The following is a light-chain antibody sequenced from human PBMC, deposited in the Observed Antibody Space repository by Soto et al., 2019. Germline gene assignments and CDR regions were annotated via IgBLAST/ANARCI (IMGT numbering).Light chain of an antibody. CDR1: SSNIGAGYE. Sequence: QSVLTQPPSVSGAPGQRVTISCTGSSSNIGAGYEAHWYQQVPGTAPKLLIYENNNRPSGVPDRFSGSKSGTSASLAITGLQDEDEAEYYCQSYDSSLSGYVFGTGTQLTVL. CDR2: ENN. J-gene: IGLJ1*01. V-gene: IGLV1-40*01. CDR3: QSYDSSLSGYV.